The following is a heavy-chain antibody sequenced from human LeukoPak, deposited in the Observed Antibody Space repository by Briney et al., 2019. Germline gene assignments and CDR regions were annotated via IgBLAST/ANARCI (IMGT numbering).Heavy chain of an antibody. D-gene: IGHD3-9*01. CDR3: ARGYHDVLTGLYHWFDP. CDR2: IHYSGST. V-gene: IGHV4-59*12. J-gene: IGHJ5*02. CDR1: GCSISNYY. Sequence: SETLSLTCTVFGCSISNYYWNWIRQPPGKGLEWIGYIHYSGSTKYNPSLKSRVLISLDTSNNQFSLKLSYVTAADTAMYYCARGYHDVLTGLYHWFDPWGQGTLVTVSS.